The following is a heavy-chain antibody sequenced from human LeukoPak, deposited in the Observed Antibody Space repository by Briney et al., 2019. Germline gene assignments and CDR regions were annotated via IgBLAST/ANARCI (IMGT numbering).Heavy chain of an antibody. D-gene: IGHD3-10*01. CDR3: ARLTMVRGADY. Sequence: ASVKVSCKASGYTFTSYAMHWVRQAPGQRLEWMGWINAGNGNTKYSQKFQGRVTITRDTSASTAYMELSSLRSEDTAAYYCARLTMVRGADYWGQGTLVTVSS. V-gene: IGHV1-3*01. CDR1: GYTFTSYA. CDR2: INAGNGNT. J-gene: IGHJ4*02.